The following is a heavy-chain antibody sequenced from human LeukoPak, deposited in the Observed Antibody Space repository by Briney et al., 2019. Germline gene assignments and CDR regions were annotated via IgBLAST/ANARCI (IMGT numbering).Heavy chain of an antibody. Sequence: SETLSLTCAVYGGSFSGYYWNWIRLPPGKGLEWIGEINDSGDTNYTPSLKSRVTISVDTSKNQFSLKLTSVTAADTAFYYCARGSKYYGSGSYYSSFDYWGQGALVTVSS. J-gene: IGHJ4*02. D-gene: IGHD3-10*01. CDR3: ARGSKYYGSGSYYSSFDY. CDR2: INDSGDT. V-gene: IGHV4-34*01. CDR1: GGSFSGYY.